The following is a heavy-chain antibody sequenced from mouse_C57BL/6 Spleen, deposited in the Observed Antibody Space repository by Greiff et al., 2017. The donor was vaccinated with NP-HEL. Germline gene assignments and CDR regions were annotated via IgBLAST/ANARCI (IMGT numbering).Heavy chain of an antibody. V-gene: IGHV1-82*01. CDR1: GYAFSSSW. J-gene: IGHJ4*01. CDR3: ARTPYYYAMDY. CDR2: IYPGDGDT. Sequence: VQLQESGPELVKPGASVKISCKASGYAFSSSWMNWVKQRPGKGLEWIGRIYPGDGDTNYNGKFKGKATLTADKSSSTAYMQLSSLTSEDSAVYFCARTPYYYAMDYWGQGTSVTVSS.